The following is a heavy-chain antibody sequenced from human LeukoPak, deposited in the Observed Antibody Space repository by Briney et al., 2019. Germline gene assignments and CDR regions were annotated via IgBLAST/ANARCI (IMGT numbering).Heavy chain of an antibody. Sequence: SGPTLVNPTQTLTLTCTFSGSSFSTSGVGVGWIRQPPGKALEWLALIYWDDDKRYSPSLKSRLNITKDTSKKQVVLTMTNMDPVDTATYYCAHRNDWLLFDAFDIWGQGTMVTVSS. CDR3: AHRNDWLLFDAFDI. D-gene: IGHD3-9*01. V-gene: IGHV2-5*02. J-gene: IGHJ3*02. CDR2: IYWDDDK. CDR1: GSSFSTSGVG.